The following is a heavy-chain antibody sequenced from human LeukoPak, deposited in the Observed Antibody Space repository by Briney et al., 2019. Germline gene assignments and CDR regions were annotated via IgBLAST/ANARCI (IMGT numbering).Heavy chain of an antibody. CDR3: AREEWFTVTTFLPPYYYYGMDV. J-gene: IGHJ6*02. Sequence: GGSLRLSCAASGFTVSSNYMSWVRQASGKGLEWVSVIYSGGDTYYADSVKGRFTISRDNSKNTLYLQMNSLRAEDTAVYYCAREEWFTVTTFLPPYYYYGMDVWGQGTTVTVSS. CDR2: IYSGGDT. V-gene: IGHV3-53*05. CDR1: GFTVSSNY. D-gene: IGHD4-4*01.